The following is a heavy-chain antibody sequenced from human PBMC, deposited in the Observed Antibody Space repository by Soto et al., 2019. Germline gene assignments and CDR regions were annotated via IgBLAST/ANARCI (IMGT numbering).Heavy chain of an antibody. CDR1: GFTFSSYA. CDR2: ISYDGSNK. V-gene: IGHV3-30-3*01. CDR3: ARPPVDFWSGSIYYYYGMDV. Sequence: QVQLVESGGGVVQPGRSLRLSCAASGFTFSSYAMHWVRQAPGKGLEWVAVISYDGSNKYYADSVKGRFTIPRDNSKNTLYLQMNSLRAEDTAVYYCARPPVDFWSGSIYYYYGMDVWGQGTTVTVSS. D-gene: IGHD3-3*01. J-gene: IGHJ6*02.